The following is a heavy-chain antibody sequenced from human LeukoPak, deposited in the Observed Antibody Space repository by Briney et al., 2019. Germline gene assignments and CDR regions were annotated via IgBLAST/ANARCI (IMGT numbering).Heavy chain of an antibody. D-gene: IGHD1-14*01. CDR1: GFSFSDHA. CDR2: IRFDGTTT. Sequence: GGSLRLSCGASGFSFSDHAMHWVRQAPDKGLEWVAFIRFDGTTTDYTDSVKGRFTISRDNAKNSVFLLMNSLRAEDTAVYYCARGRFTDNGVFDYWGRGTLVIVSS. V-gene: IGHV3-30*02. J-gene: IGHJ4*02. CDR3: ARGRFTDNGVFDY.